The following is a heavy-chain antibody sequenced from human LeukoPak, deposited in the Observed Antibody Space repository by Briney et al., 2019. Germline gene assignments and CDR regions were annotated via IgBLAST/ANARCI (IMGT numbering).Heavy chain of an antibody. Sequence: GGSLRLSCAASGSNFYIYAMSWVRQAPGKGLEWVSSISGSGDNTYYADSVKGRYTISRDNSKNTLYLQMNTLRAEDTAVYYCVKDWSDEAKCGADCLEYWGQGTLVTVSS. CDR3: VKDWSDEAKCGADCLEY. CDR1: GSNFYIYA. D-gene: IGHD2-21*02. V-gene: IGHV3-23*01. J-gene: IGHJ4*02. CDR2: ISGSGDNT.